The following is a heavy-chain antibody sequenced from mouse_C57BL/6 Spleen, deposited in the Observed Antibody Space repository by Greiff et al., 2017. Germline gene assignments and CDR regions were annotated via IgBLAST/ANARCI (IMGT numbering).Heavy chain of an antibody. CDR2: IDPNSGGT. J-gene: IGHJ3*01. V-gene: IGHV1-72*01. CDR3: SRGTYRDRAWFAY. Sequence: QVQLQQPGAELVKPGASVKLSCKASGYTFTSYWMHWVKQRPGRGLEWIGRIDPNSGGTKYNEKFKSKATLTVDKPSSTAYMQLSSRTSEDAAVYYCSRGTYRDRAWFAYWGQGTLVTVSA. D-gene: IGHD3-3*01. CDR1: GYTFTSYW.